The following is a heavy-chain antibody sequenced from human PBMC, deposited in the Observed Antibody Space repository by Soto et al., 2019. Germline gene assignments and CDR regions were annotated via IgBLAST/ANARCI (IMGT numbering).Heavy chain of an antibody. J-gene: IGHJ5*02. CDR2: IYYSGST. CDR1: GGSISSYY. D-gene: IGHD3-10*01. CDR3: ARWYGSGSFGGYWFDP. Sequence: TSETLSLTCTVSGGSISSYYWSWIRQPPGKGLEWIGYIYYSGSTNYNPSLKSRVTISVDTSKNQFSLKLSSVTAADTAVYYCARWYGSGSFGGYWFDPWGQGTLVTVS. V-gene: IGHV4-59*01.